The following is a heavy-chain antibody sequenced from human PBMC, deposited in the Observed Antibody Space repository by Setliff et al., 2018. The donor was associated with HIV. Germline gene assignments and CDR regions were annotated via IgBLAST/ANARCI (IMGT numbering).Heavy chain of an antibody. J-gene: IGHJ4*02. CDR2: IYHSATT. CDR3: VRQNSGYVPGPFDY. V-gene: IGHV4-38-2*02. Sequence: SETLSLTCTVSGSFINSDYWGWIRQPPGKGLEWIGSIYHSATTYYNPSLWGRVTISIDTSKNQFSLKLSSVTAADTAVYYCVRQNSGYVPGPFDYWGQGILVTVSS. D-gene: IGHD5-12*01. CDR1: GSFINSDY.